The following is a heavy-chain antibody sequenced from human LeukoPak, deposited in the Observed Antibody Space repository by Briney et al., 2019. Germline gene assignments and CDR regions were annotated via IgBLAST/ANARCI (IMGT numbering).Heavy chain of an antibody. J-gene: IGHJ3*02. CDR2: ISSSGGST. V-gene: IGHV3-64*01. Sequence: GGSLRLSCAASGFTFSSYAVHWVGQAPGKGLEYVSAISSSGGSTYYANSVKGRFTISRDNSKNTLYLRMGSLRAEDMAVYYCASSTILEWLLVGAFDIWGQGTMVTVSS. CDR3: ASSTILEWLLVGAFDI. CDR1: GFTFSSYA. D-gene: IGHD3-3*01.